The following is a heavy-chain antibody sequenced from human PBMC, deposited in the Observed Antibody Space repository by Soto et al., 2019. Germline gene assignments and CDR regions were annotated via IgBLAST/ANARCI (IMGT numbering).Heavy chain of an antibody. V-gene: IGHV3-23*01. CDR2: VTANGGST. J-gene: IGHJ6*02. Sequence: DVQLLESGGGLVQPGGSLRLSCAATGFTFSVYAMTWVRQAPGKGLEWVSAVTANGGSTYSADSVKGRFTISRDNSKNTLFLQMNSLRAEDTAVYYCASLGVGDWANYYYYYGMDVWGQGTTVTVSS. D-gene: IGHD2-21*02. CDR1: GFTFSVYA. CDR3: ASLGVGDWANYYYYYGMDV.